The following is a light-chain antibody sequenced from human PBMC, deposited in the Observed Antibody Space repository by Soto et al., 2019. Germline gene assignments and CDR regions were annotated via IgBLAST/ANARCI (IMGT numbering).Light chain of an antibody. J-gene: IGLJ2*01. CDR1: SSDVGFYNY. Sequence: QSVLTQPPSASGSPGQSVTISCTGTSSDVGFYNYVSWYQQHPGKAPKLLIYDVTKRPSGVPDRFSGSKSGNTASLTVSGLQAEDEALYYCTSYAGSDNLGVFGAGTKVTVL. CDR2: DVT. V-gene: IGLV2-8*01. CDR3: TSYAGSDNLGV.